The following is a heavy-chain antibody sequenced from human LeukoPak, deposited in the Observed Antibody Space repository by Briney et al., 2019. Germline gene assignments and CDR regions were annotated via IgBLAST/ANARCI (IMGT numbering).Heavy chain of an antibody. CDR2: IYTSGST. J-gene: IGHJ5*02. V-gene: IGHV4-39*07. CDR3: ARDQSSVWYSRAEAFDP. Sequence: SSETLSLACTVSSASITSTIYYWAWIRQPPGKGLEWIGRIYTSGSTNYNPSLKSRVTISVDTSKNQFSLKLSSVTAADTAVYYCARDQSSVWYSRAEAFDPWGQGTLVTVSS. CDR1: SASITSTIYY. D-gene: IGHD6-19*01.